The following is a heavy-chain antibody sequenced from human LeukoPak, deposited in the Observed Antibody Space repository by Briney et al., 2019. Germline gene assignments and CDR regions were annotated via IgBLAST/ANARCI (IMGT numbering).Heavy chain of an antibody. J-gene: IGHJ4*02. Sequence: GGSLRLSCVASGFTFGSFSMNWVRQAPGKGLEWVSVINSGSNSIYYADSVKGRFSISRDNAKNSLYLQMDSLRADDSAVYYCARGAEVNTRDLDSWGQGTLVTVSS. CDR1: GFTFGSFS. CDR2: INSGSNSI. D-gene: IGHD5-18*01. CDR3: ARGAEVNTRDLDS. V-gene: IGHV3-21*01.